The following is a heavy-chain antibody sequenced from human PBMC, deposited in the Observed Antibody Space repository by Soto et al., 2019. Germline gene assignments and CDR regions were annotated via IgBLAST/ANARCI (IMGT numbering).Heavy chain of an antibody. CDR3: ARDSAYSSSWYRDYYYYMDV. CDR1: GGTFSSYA. CDR2: IIPIFGTA. D-gene: IGHD6-13*01. Sequence: ASVKVSCKASGGTFSSYAISWVRQAPGQGLEWMGGIIPIFGTANYAQKFQGRVTITADESTSTAYMELSSLRSEDTAVYYCARDSAYSSSWYRDYYYYMDVWGKGTTVTVSS. J-gene: IGHJ6*03. V-gene: IGHV1-69*13.